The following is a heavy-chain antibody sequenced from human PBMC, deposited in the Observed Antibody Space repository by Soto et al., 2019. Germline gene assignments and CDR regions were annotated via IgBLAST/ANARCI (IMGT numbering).Heavy chain of an antibody. Sequence: SVKVSCKASVYTFTSYGISWVRQAPGQGLEWMGWISAYNGNTNYAQKLQGRVTMTTDTSTSTAYMELRSLRSDDTAVYYCARGVDGTERQYYYDSSGYHRLDYYYGMDVWGQGTTVTGSS. J-gene: IGHJ6*02. CDR2: ISAYNGNT. V-gene: IGHV1-18*01. D-gene: IGHD3-22*01. CDR3: ARGVDGTERQYYYDSSGYHRLDYYYGMDV. CDR1: VYTFTSYG.